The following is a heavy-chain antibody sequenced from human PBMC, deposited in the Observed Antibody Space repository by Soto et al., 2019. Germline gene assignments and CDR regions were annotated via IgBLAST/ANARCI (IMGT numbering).Heavy chain of an antibody. D-gene: IGHD1-26*01. CDR2: TYYRSKWYN. CDR1: GDSVSSNSAA. CDR3: ARGEQYSGRIFDY. V-gene: IGHV6-1*01. Sequence: SQTLSLPCGISGDSVSSNSAAWNWLRQSPSRGLEWLGGTYYRSKWYNDYAVSVESRLTINPDTSKNHFSLQLNFVTPEDTAVYFCARGEQYSGRIFDYWGQGTLVTVS. J-gene: IGHJ4*02.